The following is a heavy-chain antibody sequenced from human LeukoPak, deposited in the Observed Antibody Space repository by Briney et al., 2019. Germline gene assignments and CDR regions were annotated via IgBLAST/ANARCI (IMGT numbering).Heavy chain of an antibody. CDR1: GFTFSSYA. D-gene: IGHD6-13*01. CDR2: ISGSGGST. V-gene: IGHV3-23*01. J-gene: IGHJ6*03. Sequence: GGSLRLSCAASGFTFSSYAMSWVRQAPGKGLEWVSAISGSGGSTYYADSVKGRFTISRDNPKNTLYLQMNSLRAEDTAVYYCAKKQQLAPDYYYYMDVWGKGTTVTVSS. CDR3: AKKQQLAPDYYYYMDV.